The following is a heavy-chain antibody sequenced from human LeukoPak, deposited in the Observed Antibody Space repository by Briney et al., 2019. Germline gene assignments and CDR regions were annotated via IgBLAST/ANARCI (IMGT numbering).Heavy chain of an antibody. CDR2: ISAFNGNT. D-gene: IGHD5-24*01. CDR3: ARDQGGEMVAYYFDY. J-gene: IGHJ4*02. V-gene: IGHV1-18*01. Sequence: ASVKVSCKASGYIFTSYGVSWVRQAPGQGLEWMGWISAFNGNTNYAQKFQGRVTMTRDTSTSTVYMELSSLRSEDTAVYYCARDQGGEMVAYYFDYWGQGTLVTVSS. CDR1: GYIFTSYG.